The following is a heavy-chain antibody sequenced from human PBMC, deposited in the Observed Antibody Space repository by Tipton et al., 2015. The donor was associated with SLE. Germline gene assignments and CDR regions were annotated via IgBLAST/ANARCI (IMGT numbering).Heavy chain of an antibody. V-gene: IGHV5-51*01. J-gene: IGHJ4*02. D-gene: IGHD6-6*01. CDR2: IYPGDSDT. CDR1: GYNFNIYW. Sequence: VQLVQSGAEVKKPGESLKISCKGSGYNFNIYWIGWVRQMPGKGLEWMGIIYPGDSDTTYSPSFQGQVTISADKSINTAYLQWSSLKASDTAMYYCARPRTIEAPFDKWGQGTLVTVSS. CDR3: ARPRTIEAPFDK.